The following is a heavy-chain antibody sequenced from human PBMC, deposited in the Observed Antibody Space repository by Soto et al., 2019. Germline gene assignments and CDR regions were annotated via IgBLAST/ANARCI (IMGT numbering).Heavy chain of an antibody. V-gene: IGHV4-30-2*01. J-gene: IGHJ5*02. D-gene: IGHD5-12*01. CDR1: GGSISSGGYS. Sequence: PSETLSLTCAVSGGSISSGGYSWSWIRQPPGKGLEWIGYIYHSGSTYYNPSLKSRVTISVDRSKNQFSLKLSSVTAADTAVYYCARRISGGSDGDWLDKWGQGTMVTVSS. CDR3: ARRISGGSDGDWLDK. CDR2: IYHSGST.